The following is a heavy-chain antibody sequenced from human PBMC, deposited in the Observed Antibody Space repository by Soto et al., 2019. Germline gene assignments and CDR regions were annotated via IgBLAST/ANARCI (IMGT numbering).Heavy chain of an antibody. J-gene: IGHJ6*02. Sequence: SVKVSCKASGFTFTSSAVQWVRQARGQRLEWIGWIVVGSGNTNYARKFQERVTITRDMSTSTAYMELSSLRSEDTAVYYCAADHTGLMDGSGSYYYYYYYGMDVWGQGTTVTVS. CDR2: IVVGSGNT. D-gene: IGHD3-10*01. CDR1: GFTFTSSA. V-gene: IGHV1-58*01. CDR3: AADHTGLMDGSGSYYYYYYYGMDV.